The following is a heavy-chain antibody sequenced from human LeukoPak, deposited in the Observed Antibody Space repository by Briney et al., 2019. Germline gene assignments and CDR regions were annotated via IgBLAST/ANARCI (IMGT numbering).Heavy chain of an antibody. CDR1: GGSVTGYY. D-gene: IGHD2-21*01. J-gene: IGHJ3*01. V-gene: IGHV4-4*09. Sequence: SETLSLTCTVSGGSVTGYYWSWIRPPPGKGLEWIGYMHASGATLHHPSLGSRIAMSLDTTENHFSLNLGSVTAADTAVYYCASHDEVRAIKNGFDVWGQGTVVTVSS. CDR3: ASHDEVRAIKNGFDV. CDR2: MHASGAT.